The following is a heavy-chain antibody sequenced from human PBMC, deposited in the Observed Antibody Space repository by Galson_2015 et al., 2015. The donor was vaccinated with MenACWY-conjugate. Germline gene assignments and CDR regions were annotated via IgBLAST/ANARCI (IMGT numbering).Heavy chain of an antibody. CDR3: ARDCVRSSTSCYEVAP. Sequence: ETLSLTCTVSGYSISSGYYWGWIRQPPGKGLEWIGSIYHSGSTYYNPSLKCRVTISVDTSKNQFSLKLSSVTAADTAVYYCARDCVRSSTSCYEVAPWGQGTLVTVSS. CDR1: GYSISSGYY. CDR2: IYHSGST. J-gene: IGHJ5*02. D-gene: IGHD2-2*01. V-gene: IGHV4-38-2*02.